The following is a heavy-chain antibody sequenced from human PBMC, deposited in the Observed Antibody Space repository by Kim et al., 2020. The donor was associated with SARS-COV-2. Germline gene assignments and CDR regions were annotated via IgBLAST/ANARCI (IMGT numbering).Heavy chain of an antibody. CDR1: GVSISNSFNY. D-gene: IGHD3-22*01. CDR3: ARLPHDSSGYVDC. CDR2: FYHSGST. J-gene: IGHJ4*02. Sequence: SETLSLTCTVSGVSISNSFNYWGWIRQRPGKGLEWIVSFYHSGSTYDSPSLKSLVTVSVDTSKNQFSLKVTSVTAADTAVYFCARLPHDSSGYVDCWGQGILVTVSS. V-gene: IGHV4-39*01.